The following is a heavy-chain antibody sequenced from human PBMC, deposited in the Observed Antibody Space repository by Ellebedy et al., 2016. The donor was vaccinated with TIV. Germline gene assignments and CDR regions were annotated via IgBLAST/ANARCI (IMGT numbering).Heavy chain of an antibody. CDR2: ISGNGGTT. CDR1: GFTFTNYA. D-gene: IGHD5-24*01. V-gene: IGHV3-23*01. Sequence: PGGSLRLSCAASGFTFTNYAMNWARQAPGKGLEWVSAISGNGGTTYYADSVKGRFTISRDNSENTVYLQMNSLRAEDTAIYYCAKDQVAGDGRWVFDSWGQGTVVTVSS. J-gene: IGHJ3*01. CDR3: AKDQVAGDGRWVFDS.